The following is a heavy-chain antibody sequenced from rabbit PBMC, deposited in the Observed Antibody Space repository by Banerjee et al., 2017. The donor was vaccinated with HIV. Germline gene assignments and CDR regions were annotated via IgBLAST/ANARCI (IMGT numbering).Heavy chain of an antibody. Sequence: QQQLEESGGGLVKPEGSLTVTCTASGFSFSNGYVMCWVRQAPGKGLEWIACINTITGDTVYATWAKGRFTISKASWTTVTLQMTSLTVTDTSLYFCARHAGYVGVGYASNLWGPGTLVTVS. D-gene: IGHD6-1*01. J-gene: IGHJ4*01. CDR2: INTITGDT. V-gene: IGHV1S45*01. CDR3: ARHAGYVGVGYASNL. CDR1: GFSFSNGYV.